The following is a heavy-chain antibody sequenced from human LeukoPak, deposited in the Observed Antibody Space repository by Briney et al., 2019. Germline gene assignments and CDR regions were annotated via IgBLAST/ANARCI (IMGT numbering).Heavy chain of an antibody. D-gene: IGHD6-13*01. CDR1: GFTFSSYA. CDR2: ISGSGGST. CDR3: AKDRYSSSWYDWFDP. V-gene: IGHV3-23*01. Sequence: GGSLRLSCAASGFTFSSYAMSWVRQAPGKGLEWVSAISGSGGSTYYADSVKGRFTISRDNSKNTLYLQMNSLRAEDTAVYYCAKDRYSSSWYDWFDPWGQGTLVTVSS. J-gene: IGHJ5*02.